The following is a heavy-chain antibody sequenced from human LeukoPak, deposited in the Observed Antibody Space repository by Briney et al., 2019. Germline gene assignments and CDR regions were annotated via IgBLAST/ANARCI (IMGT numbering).Heavy chain of an antibody. J-gene: IGHJ4*02. D-gene: IGHD4/OR15-4a*01. CDR2: IYSDNT. CDR3: ARRAGAYSHPYDY. CDR1: GFTVSTNS. Sequence: GGPLRLSCTVSGFTVSTNSMSWVRQAPGKGLEWVSFIYSDNTHYSDSVKGRFTISRDNSKNTLYLQMNSLRAEDTAVYYCARRAGAYSHPYDYWGQGTLVTVSS. V-gene: IGHV3-53*01.